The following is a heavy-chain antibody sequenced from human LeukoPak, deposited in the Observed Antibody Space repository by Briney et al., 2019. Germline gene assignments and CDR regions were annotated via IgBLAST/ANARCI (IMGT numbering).Heavy chain of an antibody. CDR1: GFTFSNYA. D-gene: IGHD1-26*01. J-gene: IGHJ4*02. V-gene: IGHV3-23*01. Sequence: GGSLRLSCAASGFTFSNYAMHWVRQAPGKGLEWVSGITGSGLRTYYGDSVKGRFTIYRDNSKNTLYLQMNSLRAEDTAVYYCAKDLVIVGATMEWTAIDYWGQGTLVTVSS. CDR3: AKDLVIVGATMEWTAIDY. CDR2: ITGSGLRT.